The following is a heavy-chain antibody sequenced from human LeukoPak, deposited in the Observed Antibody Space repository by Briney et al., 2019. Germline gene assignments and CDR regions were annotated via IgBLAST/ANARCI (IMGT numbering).Heavy chain of an antibody. CDR1: GFSFSSYA. Sequence: GGSLRLSCAASGFSFSSYAMSWVRQAPGKGLEWVSAISGSGDSTYYADSVKGRFTISRDNSKNTLFLQMSSLRAEDTAVYYCAQEAPYFGSGSYPYWGQGTLVTVSS. D-gene: IGHD3-10*01. CDR2: ISGSGDST. J-gene: IGHJ4*02. V-gene: IGHV3-23*01. CDR3: AQEAPYFGSGSYPY.